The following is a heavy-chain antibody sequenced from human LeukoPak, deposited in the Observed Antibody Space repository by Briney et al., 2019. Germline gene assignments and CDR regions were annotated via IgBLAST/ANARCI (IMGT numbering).Heavy chain of an antibody. Sequence: GGSLRLSCAASGFTFSSYAMTCVRQAPGKRLEWGSTVIGSVGGTYSAHSVTGAFTSSRDNSKTTLYLKMHSLRAEDTAVYYCARTPNRYCGGDCSHYYYYMDVWGKGTTVTVSS. CDR1: GFTFSSYA. V-gene: IGHV3-23*01. CDR2: VIGSVGGT. J-gene: IGHJ6*03. CDR3: ARTPNRYCGGDCSHYYYYMDV. D-gene: IGHD2-21*02.